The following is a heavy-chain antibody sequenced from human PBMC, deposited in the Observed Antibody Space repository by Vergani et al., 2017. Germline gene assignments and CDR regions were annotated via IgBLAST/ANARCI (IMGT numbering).Heavy chain of an antibody. CDR3: SRDRRIMYNWFDP. CDR2: SWYDGNNQ. V-gene: IGHV3-33*01. Sequence: QVQLVESGGGVVQPGRSLRLSCAASGFTFSAYGMHWVRQAPGKGREWVAVSWYDGNNQYYADSVKGRFTISRDNSKNTLYLQMNSLGVEDTAVYYCSRDRRIMYNWFDPWGQGTLVTVSS. D-gene: IGHD3-16*01. J-gene: IGHJ5*02. CDR1: GFTFSAYG.